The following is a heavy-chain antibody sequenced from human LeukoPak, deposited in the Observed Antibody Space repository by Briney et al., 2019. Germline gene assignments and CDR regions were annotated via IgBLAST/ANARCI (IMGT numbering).Heavy chain of an antibody. Sequence: ASVKVSCKASGYTFTSYGISWVRQAPGQGLEWMGWISAYNGNTNYAQKLQGRVTMTTDTSTSTAYMELRSLRSDDTVVYYCARVVVVAATMDYYFDYWGQGTLVTVSS. J-gene: IGHJ4*02. D-gene: IGHD2-15*01. CDR1: GYTFTSYG. CDR3: ARVVVVAATMDYYFDY. V-gene: IGHV1-18*01. CDR2: ISAYNGNT.